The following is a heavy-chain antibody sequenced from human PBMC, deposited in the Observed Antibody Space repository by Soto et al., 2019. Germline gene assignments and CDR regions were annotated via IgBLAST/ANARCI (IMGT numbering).Heavy chain of an antibody. Sequence: SETLSLTCTVSGGSISSGDYYWSWIRQPPGKGLEWIGYIYYSGSTYYNPSLKSRVTISVDTSKNQFSLKLSSVTAADTAMYYCARGLRGYSGYRVDYFDYWGQGTLVTVSS. CDR2: IYYSGST. CDR1: GGSISSGDYY. V-gene: IGHV4-30-4*01. J-gene: IGHJ4*02. CDR3: ARGLRGYSGYRVDYFDY. D-gene: IGHD5-12*01.